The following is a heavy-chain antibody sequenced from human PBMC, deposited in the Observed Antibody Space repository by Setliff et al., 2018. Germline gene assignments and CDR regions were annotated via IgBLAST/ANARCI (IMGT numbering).Heavy chain of an antibody. CDR3: ARMAGWESAPRFITIFGVVDY. D-gene: IGHD3-3*01. CDR2: INPNSGGT. CDR1: GYAFTGYY. V-gene: IGHV1-2*06. Sequence: GASVKVSCKASGYAFTGYYIHWVRQAPGQGLEWMGRINPNSGGTNYAQKLQGRVTTTTDTSTSTAYMELRSLRSDDTAVYYCARMAGWESAPRFITIFGVVDYWGQGTLVTVSS. J-gene: IGHJ4*02.